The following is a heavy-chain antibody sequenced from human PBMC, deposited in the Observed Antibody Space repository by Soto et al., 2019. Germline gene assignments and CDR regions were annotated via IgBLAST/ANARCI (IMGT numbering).Heavy chain of an antibody. CDR3: ARGLFGHIDGIYPIPDNCFDP. Sequence: SETLSLTCPVSGGSMNTGSHSWNWIRQSAGRGREWIGFVYYSGTTTSNPPLCSRVTTSVDRAKSQFALQQRSVTAADTAAYYCARGLFGHIDGIYPIPDNCFDPWSQGTLVTVSS. J-gene: IGHJ5*02. V-gene: IGHV4-30-2*06. CDR2: VYYSGTT. D-gene: IGHD2-21*01. CDR1: GGSMNTGSHS.